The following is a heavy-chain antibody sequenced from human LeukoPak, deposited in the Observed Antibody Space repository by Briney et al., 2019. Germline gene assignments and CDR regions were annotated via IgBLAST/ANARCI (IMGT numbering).Heavy chain of an antibody. Sequence: GGSLRLSCAASGFTFSSYSMDWVRQAPGKGLEWVSSISSSSSYIYYADSVKGRFTISRDNAKNSLYLQMNSLRAEDTAVYYCAGEGTTGTTGYAFDIWGQGTMVTVSS. CDR1: GFTFSSYS. D-gene: IGHD1-1*01. V-gene: IGHV3-21*01. J-gene: IGHJ3*02. CDR3: AGEGTTGTTGYAFDI. CDR2: ISSSSSYI.